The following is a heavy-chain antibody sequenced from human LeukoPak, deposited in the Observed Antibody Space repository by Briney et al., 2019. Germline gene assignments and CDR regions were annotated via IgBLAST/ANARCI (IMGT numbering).Heavy chain of an antibody. CDR3: ARDASGGDLPFDY. CDR2: ISGSGGTT. J-gene: IGHJ4*02. V-gene: IGHV3-23*01. CDR1: GFTFSNYA. D-gene: IGHD2-21*02. Sequence: GGSLRLSCVASGFTFSNYAMSWVRQAPGKGLEWVSAISGSGGTTFYADSVKGRFTISRDNGKNSLYLQMNSLRAEDTAVYYCARDASGGDLPFDYWGQGTLVTVSS.